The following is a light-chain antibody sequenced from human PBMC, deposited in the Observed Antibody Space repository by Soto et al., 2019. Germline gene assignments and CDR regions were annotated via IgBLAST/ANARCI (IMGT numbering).Light chain of an antibody. V-gene: IGKV1-5*03. CDR1: QSISSW. J-gene: IGKJ1*01. Sequence: DIQMTQSPPTLSASVGDRVTITCRASQSISSWLAWYQQKTGKAPKLLIYKASNLESGVPSRFSGSGSGTEFTLAISSLQPDDLATYYCQEYSTYSRTFGQGTKVEIK. CDR2: KAS. CDR3: QEYSTYSRT.